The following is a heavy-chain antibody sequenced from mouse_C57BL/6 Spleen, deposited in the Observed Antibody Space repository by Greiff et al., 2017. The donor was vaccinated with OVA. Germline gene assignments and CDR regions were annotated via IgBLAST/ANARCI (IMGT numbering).Heavy chain of an antibody. CDR2: INPSNGGT. CDR1: GYTFTSYW. CDR3: ARDGGYYGNLYYFDY. D-gene: IGHD2-1*01. Sequence: QVQLQQPGTELVKPGASVKLSCKASGYTFTSYWMHWVKQRPGQGLAWIGNINPSNGGTNYNEKFKSKATLTVDKSSSTAYMQLSSLTSEDSAVYYCARDGGYYGNLYYFDYWGQGTTLTVSS. J-gene: IGHJ2*01. V-gene: IGHV1-53*01.